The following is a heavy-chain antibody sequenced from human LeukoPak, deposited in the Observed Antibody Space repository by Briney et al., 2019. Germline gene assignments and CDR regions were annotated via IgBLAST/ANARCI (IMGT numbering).Heavy chain of an antibody. D-gene: IGHD6-19*01. CDR3: ARTSTGWSLDY. J-gene: IGHJ4*02. V-gene: IGHV3-21*01. CDR1: GFTFSSYS. CDR2: ISSSSSYI. Sequence: PGGSLRLSCAVSGFTFSSYSVNWVRQAPGKGLEWVSSISSSSSYIYYADSLKGRFTISRDNPKNSLYLQMNSLRAEDTAVYYRARTSTGWSLDYWGQGTLVTVSS.